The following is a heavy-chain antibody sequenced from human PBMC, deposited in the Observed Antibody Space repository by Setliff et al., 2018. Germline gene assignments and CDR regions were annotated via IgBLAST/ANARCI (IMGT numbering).Heavy chain of an antibody. CDR3: ARYYYDSSGYPKYFQH. Sequence: PSETLSLTCTVSGGSISSYYWSWIRQPPGKGLEWMGYIYYSGSTNYNPSLKSRVTISVDTSKNQFSLKLSSVTAADTAVYYCARYYYDSSGYPKYFQHWGQGTLVTVSS. V-gene: IGHV4-59*01. CDR2: IYYSGST. J-gene: IGHJ1*01. D-gene: IGHD3-22*01. CDR1: GGSISSYY.